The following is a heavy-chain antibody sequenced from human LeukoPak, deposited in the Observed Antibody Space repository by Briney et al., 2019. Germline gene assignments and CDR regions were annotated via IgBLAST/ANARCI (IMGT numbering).Heavy chain of an antibody. D-gene: IGHD3-22*01. V-gene: IGHV4-30-4*01. CDR2: IYYSGST. Sequence: KSSETLSLTCTVSGGSISSGDYYWSWIRQPPGKGLEWIGYIYYSGSTYYNPSLKSRVTISVDTSKNQFSLKLSSVTAADTAVYYCAGVRENYDSSGYSRRSYWYFDLWGRGTLVTVSS. CDR1: GGSISSGDYY. J-gene: IGHJ2*01. CDR3: AGVRENYDSSGYSRRSYWYFDL.